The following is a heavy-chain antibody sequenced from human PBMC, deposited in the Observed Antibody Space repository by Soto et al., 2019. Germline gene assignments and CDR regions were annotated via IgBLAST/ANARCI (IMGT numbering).Heavy chain of an antibody. D-gene: IGHD5-18*01. Sequence: EVQLVESGGGLVQPGGSLRLSCAASGFTFSSYWMHWVRQAPGKGLVWVSRINSDESSTTYADSVKGRFTISRDNAKNTLYLQMNSLRAEDTAVYYCARELDTAQEIPFDIWGQGTMVTVSS. CDR1: GFTFSSYW. V-gene: IGHV3-74*01. CDR3: ARELDTAQEIPFDI. CDR2: INSDESST. J-gene: IGHJ3*02.